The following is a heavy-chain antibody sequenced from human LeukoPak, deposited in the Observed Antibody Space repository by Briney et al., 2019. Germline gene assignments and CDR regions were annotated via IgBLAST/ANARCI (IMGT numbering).Heavy chain of an antibody. CDR3: AKDGGGSTMDTAYD. D-gene: IGHD5-18*01. J-gene: IGHJ4*02. CDR2: ISGSGGST. CDR1: GFTFSSYV. V-gene: IGHV3-23*01. Sequence: PGASLRLSCAASGFTFSSYVMSWVRQAPGKGLEWVSTISGSGGSTYYSDSVQGRFTISRDNSKNTLYLQMSSLRAEDTAVYYCAKDGGGSTMDTAYDWGQGTLLTVSS.